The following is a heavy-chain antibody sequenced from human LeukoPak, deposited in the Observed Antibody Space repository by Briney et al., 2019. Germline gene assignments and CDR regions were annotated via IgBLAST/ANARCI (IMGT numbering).Heavy chain of an antibody. CDR3: TTEEADYDYVWGSYRYTFDY. CDR1: GFTFSNAW. Sequence: PGGSLRLSCAASGFTFSNAWMSWVRQAPGKGLEWVGRIKSKTDGGTTDYAAPVKGRFTISRGDSKNTLYLQMDSLKTEDTAVYYCTTEEADYDYVWGSYRYTFDYWGQGTLVTVSS. V-gene: IGHV3-15*01. D-gene: IGHD3-16*02. J-gene: IGHJ4*02. CDR2: IKSKTDGGTT.